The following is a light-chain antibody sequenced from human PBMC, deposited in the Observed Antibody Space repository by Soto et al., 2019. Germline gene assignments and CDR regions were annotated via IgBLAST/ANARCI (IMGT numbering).Light chain of an antibody. Sequence: EIVLTQSPATLYLSPGERGTLSCRASQSISSSLAWYQQKPGQAPRLLIYDASNRATGIPARFSGSGSGTDFTLTISSLEPEDFAVYYCQQRFSWPRTFGQGTKVEIK. V-gene: IGKV3-11*01. J-gene: IGKJ1*01. CDR3: QQRFSWPRT. CDR1: QSISSS. CDR2: DAS.